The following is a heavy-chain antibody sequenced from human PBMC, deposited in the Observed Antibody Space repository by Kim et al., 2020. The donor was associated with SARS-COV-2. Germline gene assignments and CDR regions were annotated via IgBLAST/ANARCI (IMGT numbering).Heavy chain of an antibody. CDR2: ISYDGSNK. CDR1: GFTFSSYG. Sequence: GGSLRLSCAASGFTFSSYGMHWVRQAPGKGLEWVAVISYDGSNKYYADSVKGRFTISRDNSKNTLYLQMNSLRAEDTAVYYCAKDLPTDSSGYYYYYYGMDVWGQGTTVTVSS. V-gene: IGHV3-30*18. CDR3: AKDLPTDSSGYYYYYYGMDV. D-gene: IGHD3-22*01. J-gene: IGHJ6*02.